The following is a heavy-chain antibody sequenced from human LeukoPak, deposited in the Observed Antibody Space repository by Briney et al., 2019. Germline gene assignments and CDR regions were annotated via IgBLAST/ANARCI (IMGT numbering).Heavy chain of an antibody. Sequence: PSETLSLTCTVSGGSISSYYWSWIRQPPGKGLEWIGYISYSGSTNYNPSLKSRVTISVDTSRNQLSLKLSSVTAADTAVYYCARAGRAYCGGDCYLPNYYYYGMDVWGQGTTVTVSS. CDR1: GGSISSYY. CDR3: ARAGRAYCGGDCYLPNYYYYGMDV. J-gene: IGHJ6*02. CDR2: ISYSGST. V-gene: IGHV4-59*08. D-gene: IGHD2-21*02.